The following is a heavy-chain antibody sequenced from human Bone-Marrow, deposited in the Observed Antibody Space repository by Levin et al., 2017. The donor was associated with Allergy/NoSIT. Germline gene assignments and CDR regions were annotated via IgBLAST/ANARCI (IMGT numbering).Heavy chain of an antibody. CDR3: ATCPYYDILTGYSY. J-gene: IGHJ4*02. CDR1: GGTFSSYA. D-gene: IGHD3-9*01. Sequence: PGESLKISCKASGGTFSSYAISWVRQAPGQGLEWMGGIIPIFGTANYAQKFQGRVTITADESTSTAYMELSSLRSEDTAVYYCATCPYYDILTGYSYWGQGTLVTVSS. V-gene: IGHV1-69*01. CDR2: IIPIFGTA.